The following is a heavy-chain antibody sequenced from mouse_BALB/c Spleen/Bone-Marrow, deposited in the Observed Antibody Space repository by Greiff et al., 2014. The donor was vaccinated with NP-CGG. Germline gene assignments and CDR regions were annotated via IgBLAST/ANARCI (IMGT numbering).Heavy chain of an antibody. CDR2: IYPGGGYN. Sequence: QVQLKESGAELVRPGTSVKISCKASGYTSTNYWLSWVKQRPGHGLEWIGDIYPGGGYNNFNERFKGKATLTADTSSSTAYMQLSSLTSEDSAVYFCSREEYGNYDRFIDYWGQGTTLTVSS. J-gene: IGHJ2*01. V-gene: IGHV1-63*02. CDR3: SREEYGNYDRFIDY. D-gene: IGHD2-10*02. CDR1: GYTSTNYW.